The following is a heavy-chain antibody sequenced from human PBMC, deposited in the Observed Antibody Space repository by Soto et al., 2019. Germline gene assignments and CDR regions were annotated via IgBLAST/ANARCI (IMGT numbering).Heavy chain of an antibody. CDR3: ARALYYFWSGYYNGYFDY. V-gene: IGHV4-59*01. Sequence: SETLSLTCTVSGGSISSYYWSWIRQPPGKGLEWIGYIYYSGSTNYNPSLKSRVTISVDTSKNQFSLKLSSVTAADTAVYYCARALYYFWSGYYNGYFDYWGQGTLVTVSS. CDR2: IYYSGST. J-gene: IGHJ4*02. CDR1: GGSISSYY. D-gene: IGHD3-3*01.